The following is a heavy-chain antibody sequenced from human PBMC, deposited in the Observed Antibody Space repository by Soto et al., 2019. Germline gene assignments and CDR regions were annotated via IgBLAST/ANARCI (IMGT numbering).Heavy chain of an antibody. CDR1: GGSISSGGYS. CDR2: IYHSGST. D-gene: IGHD1-1*01. J-gene: IGHJ5*02. V-gene: IGHV4-30-2*01. Sequence: QLQLQESGSGLVRPSQTLSLTCAVSGGSISSGGYSWNWIRQPPGKGLEWIGYIYHSGSTLYNPSRKSQVTISVDKSTTQFSLKLTSVTAADTAVYYCARDQLEGNWFDPWGQGTLVTVSS. CDR3: ARDQLEGNWFDP.